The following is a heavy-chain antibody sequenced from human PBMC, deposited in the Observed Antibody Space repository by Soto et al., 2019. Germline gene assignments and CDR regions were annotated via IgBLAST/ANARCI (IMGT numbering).Heavy chain of an antibody. CDR2: NVVGSGNT. CDR3: AADTVGIAVAGTDYYYGMDV. J-gene: IGHJ6*04. V-gene: IGHV1-58*01. CDR1: GFTFTSSA. Sequence: ASVKVSCKASGFTFTSSAVQWVRHARGQRLEWIGWNVVGSGNTNYAQKFQERVTITMDKSTSTAYMELSSLRSEDTAVYYCAADTVGIAVAGTDYYYGMDVWGKGTTVTVSS. D-gene: IGHD6-19*01.